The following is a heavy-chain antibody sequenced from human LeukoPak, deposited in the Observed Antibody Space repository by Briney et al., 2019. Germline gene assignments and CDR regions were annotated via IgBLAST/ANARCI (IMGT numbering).Heavy chain of an antibody. J-gene: IGHJ4*02. D-gene: IGHD1-26*01. CDR1: GGSISSYY. CDR3: ASSSGSDSGIDY. Sequence: SETLSLTCTVSGGSISSYYWSWIRQPPGKGLEWIGYIYCSGSTNYNPSLKSRVTISVDTSKNQFSLKLSSVTAADTAVYYCASSSGSDSGIDYWGQGTLVTVSS. CDR2: IYCSGST. V-gene: IGHV4-59*01.